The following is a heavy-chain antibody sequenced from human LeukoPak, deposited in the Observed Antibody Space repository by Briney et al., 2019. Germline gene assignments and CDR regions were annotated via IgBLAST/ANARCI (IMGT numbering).Heavy chain of an antibody. CDR1: GFTFSSYA. Sequence: GRSLRLSCAASGFTFSSYAMSWVRQAPGKGLEWVSAISGSGGSTYYADSVKGRFTISRDNSKNTLYLQMNSLRAEDTAVYYCARGDTADLFGWFDPWGQGTLVTVSS. CDR2: ISGSGGST. D-gene: IGHD5-18*01. J-gene: IGHJ5*02. V-gene: IGHV3-23*01. CDR3: ARGDTADLFGWFDP.